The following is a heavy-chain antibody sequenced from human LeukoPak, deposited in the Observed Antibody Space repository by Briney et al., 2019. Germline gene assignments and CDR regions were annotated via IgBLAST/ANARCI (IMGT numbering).Heavy chain of an antibody. Sequence: SETLSLTCTVSGGSISSGSYYWSWIRQPAGKGLEWIVRIYTSGSTNYNPSLKSRVTISVDTSKNQFSLKLSSVTAADTAVYYCARAAVAVHYYYYYYMDVWGKGTTVTVSS. D-gene: IGHD6-19*01. CDR3: ARAAVAVHYYYYYYMDV. V-gene: IGHV4-61*02. CDR2: IYTSGST. J-gene: IGHJ6*03. CDR1: GGSISSGSYY.